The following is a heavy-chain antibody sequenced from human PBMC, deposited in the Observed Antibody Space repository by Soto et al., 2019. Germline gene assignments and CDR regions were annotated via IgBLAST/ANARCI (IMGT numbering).Heavy chain of an antibody. Sequence: SETLSLTCTGSGGSISSYYWSWIRQPPGKGLEWIGYIYYSGSTNYNPSLKSRVTISVDTSKNQFSLKLSSVTAADTTVYYCARLRVGSSGWYRDGYYYYGMDVWGQGTTVTVSS. D-gene: IGHD6-19*01. CDR1: GGSISSYY. CDR3: ARLRVGSSGWYRDGYYYYGMDV. J-gene: IGHJ6*02. CDR2: IYYSGST. V-gene: IGHV4-59*01.